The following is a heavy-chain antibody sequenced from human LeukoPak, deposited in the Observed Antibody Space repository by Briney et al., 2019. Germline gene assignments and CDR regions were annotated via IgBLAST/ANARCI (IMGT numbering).Heavy chain of an antibody. J-gene: IGHJ4*02. V-gene: IGHV3-7*01. D-gene: IGHD2-8*01. Sequence: GGSLRLSCAASGFTFSSYWMSWVRQAPGKGLEWVANMNRDGSEKNYVDSIKGRFTISRDNARNTLYLQMNSLRDEDSAVYYCVRGGFNGDWGQGTLVTVSS. CDR3: VRGGFNGD. CDR2: MNRDGSEK. CDR1: GFTFSSYW.